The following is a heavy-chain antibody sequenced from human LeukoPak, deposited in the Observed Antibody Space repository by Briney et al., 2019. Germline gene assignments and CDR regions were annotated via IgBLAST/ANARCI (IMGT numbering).Heavy chain of an antibody. CDR3: AKSMIVVVITKGGLDY. J-gene: IGHJ4*02. D-gene: IGHD3-22*01. CDR2: ISGSGGST. Sequence: ETLSLTCTVSGGSISGHYWSWVRQAPGKGLEWVSAISGSGGSTYYADSVKGRFTISRDNSKNTLYLQMNSLRAEDTAVYYCAKSMIVVVITKGGLDYWGQGTLVTVSS. CDR1: GGSISGHY. V-gene: IGHV3-23*01.